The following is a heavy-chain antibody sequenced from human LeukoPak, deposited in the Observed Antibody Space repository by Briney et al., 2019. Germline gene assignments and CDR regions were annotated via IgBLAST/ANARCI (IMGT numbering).Heavy chain of an antibody. CDR2: ISGSGVST. CDR3: AKGYSLIVVVTFDY. Sequence: PGESLRLSCAASGFTFSSYAMSWVRQPPGKGLEWVSGISGSGVSTYYADSVKGRFTISRDNSKNTLYLQMNSLRAEDTAVYYCAKGYSLIVVVTFDYWGQGTLVTVSS. J-gene: IGHJ4*02. D-gene: IGHD2-21*02. V-gene: IGHV3-23*01. CDR1: GFTFSSYA.